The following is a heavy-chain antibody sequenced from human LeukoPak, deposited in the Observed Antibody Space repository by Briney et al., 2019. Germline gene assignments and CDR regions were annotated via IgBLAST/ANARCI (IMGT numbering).Heavy chain of an antibody. CDR1: GGSFSGYY. CDR2: INHSGST. CDR3: ARVGTIAARPGYYYYMDV. V-gene: IGHV4-34*01. J-gene: IGHJ6*03. D-gene: IGHD6-6*01. Sequence: SDTLSLICAVYGGSFSGYYWSWIRQPPGKGLEWIGEINHSGSTNYNPSLKSRVTISVDTSKNQFSLKLSSVTAADMAVYYCARVGTIAARPGYYYYMDVWGKGTTVTVSS.